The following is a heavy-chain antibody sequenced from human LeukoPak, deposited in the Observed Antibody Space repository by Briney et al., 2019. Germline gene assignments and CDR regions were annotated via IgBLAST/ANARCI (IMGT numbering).Heavy chain of an antibody. V-gene: IGHV4-61*02. Sequence: SETLSLTCTVSGGSISSGSYYWSWIRQPAGKGLEWIGRIYTSGSTNYNPSLKCRVTISVDTSKNQFSLKLSSVTAADTAVYYCAREIYGDYGPFDYWGQGTLVTVSS. CDR1: GGSISSGSYY. J-gene: IGHJ4*02. CDR3: AREIYGDYGPFDY. CDR2: IYTSGST. D-gene: IGHD4-17*01.